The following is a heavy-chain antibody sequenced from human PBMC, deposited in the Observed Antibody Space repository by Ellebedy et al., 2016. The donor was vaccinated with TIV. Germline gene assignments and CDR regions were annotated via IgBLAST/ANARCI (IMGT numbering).Heavy chain of an antibody. J-gene: IGHJ4*02. Sequence: PGGSLRLSCAASGFTVSTNYMTWIRQAPGKGLECVSVIYSGGSTYYADSVKGRFTISRDNSKNTLYLQMNSLRAEDTAVYYCARGGYSYGFDYWGQGTLVTVSS. CDR3: ARGGYSYGFDY. CDR2: IYSGGST. V-gene: IGHV3-53*01. CDR1: GFTVSTNY. D-gene: IGHD5-18*01.